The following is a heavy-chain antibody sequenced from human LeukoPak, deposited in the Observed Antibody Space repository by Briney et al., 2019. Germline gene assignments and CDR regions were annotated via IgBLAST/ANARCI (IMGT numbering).Heavy chain of an antibody. Sequence: PGGSLRLSCAASGFTFSSYAMSWVRQAPGKGLEWVSAISGSGGSTYYADSVKGRFTISRDNSKNTLYLQMNSLRAEDTAVYYCAKGGGGTMIVVAGFDYWGQGTLVTVSS. V-gene: IGHV3-23*01. D-gene: IGHD3-22*01. J-gene: IGHJ4*02. CDR2: ISGSGGST. CDR3: AKGGGGTMIVVAGFDY. CDR1: GFTFSSYA.